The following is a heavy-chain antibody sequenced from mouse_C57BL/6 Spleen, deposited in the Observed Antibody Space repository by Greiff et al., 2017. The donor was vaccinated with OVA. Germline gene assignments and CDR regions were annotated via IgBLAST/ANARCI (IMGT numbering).Heavy chain of an antibody. CDR2: ISSGGSYT. CDR1: GFTFSSYG. V-gene: IGHV5-6*01. Sequence: DVQLQESGGDLVKPGGSLKLSCAASGFTFSSYGMSWVRQTPDKRLEWVATISSGGSYTYYPDSVKGRFTISRDNAKNTLYLQMSSLKSEDTAMYYCASSGKGLFDYWGQGTTLTVSS. D-gene: IGHD4-1*01. J-gene: IGHJ2*01. CDR3: ASSGKGLFDY.